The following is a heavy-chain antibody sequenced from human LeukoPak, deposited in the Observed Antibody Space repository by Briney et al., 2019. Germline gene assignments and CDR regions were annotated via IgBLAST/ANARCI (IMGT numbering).Heavy chain of an antibody. J-gene: IGHJ4*02. V-gene: IGHV3-53*01. CDR3: ARSKVRGVCQN. D-gene: IGHD3-10*01. Sequence: PGGSLRLSCAASGFTISNNYMSWVRQAPGKGLEWVSVIYSGGSTYYADSVKGRFTITRDNSRNTLYLQIHSLGAEDAALYYCARSKVRGVCQNWGQGTLVTVSS. CDR2: IYSGGST. CDR1: GFTISNNY.